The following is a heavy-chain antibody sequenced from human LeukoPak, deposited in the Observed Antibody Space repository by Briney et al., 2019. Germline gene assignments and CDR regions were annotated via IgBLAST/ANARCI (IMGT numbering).Heavy chain of an antibody. CDR3: AKESLDWNDATRGNWFDP. CDR2: ISGSGGST. J-gene: IGHJ5*02. Sequence: PGGSLRLSCAASGFTFSSYAMSWVRQAPGKGLEWVSAISGSGGSTYYADSVKGRFTISRDNSKNTLYLQMNSLRAEDTAVYYCAKESLDWNDATRGNWFDPWGQGTLVTVSP. CDR1: GFTFSSYA. V-gene: IGHV3-23*01. D-gene: IGHD1-1*01.